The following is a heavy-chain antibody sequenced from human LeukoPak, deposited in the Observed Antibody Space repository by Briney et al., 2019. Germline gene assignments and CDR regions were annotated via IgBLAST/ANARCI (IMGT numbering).Heavy chain of an antibody. D-gene: IGHD3-10*01. CDR3: ASTPKSVLLINWFDP. J-gene: IGHJ5*02. V-gene: IGHV4-34*01. Sequence: PGGSLRLSCVASGFTFSSYEMNWVRQAPGKGLEWIGEINHSGSTNYNPSLKSRVTISVDTSKNQFSLKLSSVTAADTAVYYCASTPKSVLLINWFDPWGQGTLVTVSS. CDR1: GFTFSSYE. CDR2: INHSGST.